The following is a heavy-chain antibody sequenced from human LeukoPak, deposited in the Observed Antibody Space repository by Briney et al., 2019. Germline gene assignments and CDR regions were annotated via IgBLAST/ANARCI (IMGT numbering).Heavy chain of an antibody. J-gene: IGHJ5*02. Sequence: ASVKVSCKASGGTFSSYAINWVRQATGQGLEWMGWMNPNSGNTGYAQKFQGRVTITRNTSISTAYMELSSLRSEDTAVYYCARVLGVVAVVAATLHWFDPWGQGTLVTVSS. CDR1: GGTFSSYA. CDR2: MNPNSGNT. CDR3: ARVLGVVAVVAATLHWFDP. D-gene: IGHD2-15*01. V-gene: IGHV1-8*03.